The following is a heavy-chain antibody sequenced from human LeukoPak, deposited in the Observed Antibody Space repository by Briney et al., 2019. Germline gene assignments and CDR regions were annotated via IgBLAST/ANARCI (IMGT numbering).Heavy chain of an antibody. V-gene: IGHV3-23*01. CDR1: GLTFSGSA. CDR3: AKVLVLVSANRYYFDY. D-gene: IGHD2-15*01. CDR2: ISGSGNST. Sequence: GGSLRLSCAASGLTFSGSAMSWVRQAPGKGLEWVSLISGSGNSTYYADSVKGRFTISRDNSNNMLYLQMNSLRAEDTAIYYCAKVLVLVSANRYYFDYWGQGTLVTVSS. J-gene: IGHJ4*02.